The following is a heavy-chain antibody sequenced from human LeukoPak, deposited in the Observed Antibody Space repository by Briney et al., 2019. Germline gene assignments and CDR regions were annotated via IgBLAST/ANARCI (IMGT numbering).Heavy chain of an antibody. D-gene: IGHD6-19*01. J-gene: IGHJ4*02. Sequence: GGSLRLSCAASGFSFSSHNMNWVRQAPGKGLEWVSCITHNNDIYYADAVKGRFTISRDNAKNSLYLQMNSLRVEDTAVYYCAKDRTYGSSGQSDYWGQGTLVTVSS. CDR2: ITHNNDI. V-gene: IGHV3-21*04. CDR3: AKDRTYGSSGQSDY. CDR1: GFSFSSHN.